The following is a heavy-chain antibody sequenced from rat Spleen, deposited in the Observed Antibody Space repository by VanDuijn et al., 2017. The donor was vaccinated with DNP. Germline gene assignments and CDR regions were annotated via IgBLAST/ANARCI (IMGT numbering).Heavy chain of an antibody. Sequence: EVQLVESGGGLVQPGRSLKLSCAVSGITFSDHNMAWVRQAPGKGLEWVASISNAGDNTYYSDSVRGRFSLSRDNAQSTLYLQVNSLRSEDTATYFCTRGPIYYSASYIPDYWGQGVMVTVSS. D-gene: IGHD1-2*01. V-gene: IGHV5-25*01. CDR3: TRGPIYYSASYIPDY. CDR2: ISNAGDNT. J-gene: IGHJ2*01. CDR1: GITFSDHN.